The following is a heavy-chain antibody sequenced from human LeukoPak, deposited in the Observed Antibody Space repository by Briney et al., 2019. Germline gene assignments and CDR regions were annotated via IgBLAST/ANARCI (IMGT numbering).Heavy chain of an antibody. CDR3: ARGGYSYGSAWYFDL. CDR1: GGSISSYY. CDR2: IYTSGST. D-gene: IGHD5-18*01. V-gene: IGHV4-4*07. Sequence: SETLSLTCTVSGGSISSYYWSWIRQPAGKGLGWIGRIYTSGSTNYNPSLKSRVTMSVDTSKNQFSLKLSSVTAADTAVYYCARGGYSYGSAWYFDLWGRGTLVTVSS. J-gene: IGHJ2*01.